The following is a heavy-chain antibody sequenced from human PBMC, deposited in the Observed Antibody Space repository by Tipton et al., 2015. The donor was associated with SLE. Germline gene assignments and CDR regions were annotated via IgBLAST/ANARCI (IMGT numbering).Heavy chain of an antibody. J-gene: IGHJ4*02. V-gene: IGHV3-11*04. D-gene: IGHD3-10*01. CDR3: ARSGTL. CDR2: ISKSGSEI. Sequence: GSLRLSCAASGFTVSSNYMSWVRQAPGKGLEWVSYISKSGSEIYYADSVKGRFTISRDNAKNSLFLQMDSLRAEDTAVYYCARSGTLRGQGTLVSVS. CDR1: GFTVSSNY.